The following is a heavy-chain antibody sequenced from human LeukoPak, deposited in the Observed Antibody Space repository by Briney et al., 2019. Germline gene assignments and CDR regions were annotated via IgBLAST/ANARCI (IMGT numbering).Heavy chain of an antibody. Sequence: GGSLRLSCAASGFIFRSYSMNWVRQAPGKGLEWVAVISYDGSNKYYADSVKGRFTISRDNSKNTLYLQMNSLRAEDTAVYYCARDWYYYGSGSSYYFDYWGQGTLVTVSS. CDR1: GFIFRSYS. J-gene: IGHJ4*02. CDR2: ISYDGSNK. D-gene: IGHD3-10*01. CDR3: ARDWYYYGSGSSYYFDY. V-gene: IGHV3-30*03.